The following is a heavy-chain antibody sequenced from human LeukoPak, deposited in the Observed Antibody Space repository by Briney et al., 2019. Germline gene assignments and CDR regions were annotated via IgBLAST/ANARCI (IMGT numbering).Heavy chain of an antibody. D-gene: IGHD2-15*01. V-gene: IGHV3-33*08. Sequence: GGSLRLSCAASGFTFSSYGMHWVRQAPGKGLEWVAVIWYDGSNKYYADSVKGRFTISRDNSKNTLYLQMNSLRAEDTAVYYCARDPRYCSGGSCYRTLDYWGQGTLVTVSS. CDR1: GFTFSSYG. CDR2: IWYDGSNK. CDR3: ARDPRYCSGGSCYRTLDY. J-gene: IGHJ4*02.